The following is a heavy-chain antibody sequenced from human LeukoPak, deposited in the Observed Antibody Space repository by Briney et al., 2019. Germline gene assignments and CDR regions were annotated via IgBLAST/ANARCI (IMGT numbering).Heavy chain of an antibody. J-gene: IGHJ6*02. CDR1: GYTFTSYG. CDR3: ARGGWRYCSSTSCYGEFYYYYYGMDV. Sequence: ASVKVSCKASGYTFTSYGISWVRQAPGQGLEWMGWISAYNGKTNYAQKLQGRVTMTTDTSTSTAYMELRSLRSDDTAVYYCARGGWRYCSSTSCYGEFYYYYYGMDVWGQGTTVTVSS. V-gene: IGHV1-18*01. CDR2: ISAYNGKT. D-gene: IGHD2-2*01.